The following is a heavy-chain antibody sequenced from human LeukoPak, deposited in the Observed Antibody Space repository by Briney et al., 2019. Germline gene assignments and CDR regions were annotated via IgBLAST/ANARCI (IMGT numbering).Heavy chain of an antibody. CDR3: TTTLYDSSGYSSDDY. CDR2: IKSKTDGGTT. CDR1: GFTFSNAW. D-gene: IGHD3-22*01. Sequence: TGGSLRLSCAASGFTFSNAWMSWVRQAPGRGLEWVGRIKSKTDGGTTDYAAPVKGRFTISRDDSKNTLYLQMNSLKTEDTAVYYCTTTLYDSSGYSSDDYWGQGTLVTVSS. V-gene: IGHV3-15*01. J-gene: IGHJ4*02.